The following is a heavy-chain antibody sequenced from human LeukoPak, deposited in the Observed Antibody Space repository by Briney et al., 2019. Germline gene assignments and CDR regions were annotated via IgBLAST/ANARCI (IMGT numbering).Heavy chain of an antibody. CDR1: GGSISSYY. CDR3: ARHGPGDYGDYGFDY. Sequence: SETLSLTCTVSGGSISSYYWSWIRQPPGKGLEWIGYIYCSGSTNYNPSLKSRVTISVDTSKNQFSLKLSSVTAADTAVYYCARHGPGDYGDYGFDYWGQGTLVTVSS. J-gene: IGHJ4*02. D-gene: IGHD4-17*01. V-gene: IGHV4-59*08. CDR2: IYCSGST.